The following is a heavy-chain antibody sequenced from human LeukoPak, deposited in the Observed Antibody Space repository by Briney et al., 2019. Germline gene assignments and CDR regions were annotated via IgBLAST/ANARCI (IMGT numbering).Heavy chain of an antibody. CDR2: INPSTGGT. V-gene: IGHV1-2*06. CDR1: GYTFSGDY. CDR3: ARDRNLYSGSFAS. J-gene: IGHJ4*02. Sequence: ASVKVSCKASGYTFSGDYVHWVRQAPGQGLEWMGRINPSTGGTTYAQKFQGRVTMTRDTSVSTAYMERNRLTSDDTAVYFCARDRNLYSGSFASWGQGALVTVSS. D-gene: IGHD1-26*01.